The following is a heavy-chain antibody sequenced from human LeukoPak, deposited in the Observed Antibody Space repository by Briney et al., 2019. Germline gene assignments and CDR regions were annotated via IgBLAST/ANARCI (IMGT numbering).Heavy chain of an antibody. J-gene: IGHJ4*02. Sequence: SETLSLXCAVSGYSISSGYYWGWIRQPPGQGLEWIGSIYHSGSTYYNPSLKSRVTISVDTSKNQFSLKLSSVTAADTAVYYCARQPALVVVAAPFDYWGQGTLVTVSS. V-gene: IGHV4-38-2*01. CDR3: ARQPALVVVAAPFDY. CDR1: GYSISSGYY. CDR2: IYHSGST. D-gene: IGHD2-15*01.